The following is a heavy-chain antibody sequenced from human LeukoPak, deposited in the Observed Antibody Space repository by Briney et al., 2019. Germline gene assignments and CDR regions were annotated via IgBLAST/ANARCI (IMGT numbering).Heavy chain of an antibody. J-gene: IGHJ2*01. CDR3: ARTGGSYPDLLWYFDL. CDR1: GYTFTSYY. D-gene: IGHD1-26*01. V-gene: IGHV1-46*01. Sequence: ASVTVSCKASGYTFTSYYMHWVRQAPGQGLEWMGIINPSGGSTSYAQKFQGRVTMTRETSTSTVYMELSSLRSEDTAVYYCARTGGSYPDLLWYFDLWGRGTLVTVSS. CDR2: INPSGGST.